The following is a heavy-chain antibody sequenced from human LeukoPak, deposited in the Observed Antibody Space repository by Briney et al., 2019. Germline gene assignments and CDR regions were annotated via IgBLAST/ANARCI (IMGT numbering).Heavy chain of an antibody. CDR3: AHSGWDYYDSRVYSN. J-gene: IGHJ4*02. D-gene: IGHD3-22*01. Sequence: SGPTLVNPTQTLTLTCTFSGFSLSTSGVGVGWIRQPPGKALEWLALIYWNDDKRYSPSLKSRLTITKDTSKNQVVLTMTNMDPVDTPTFYCAHSGWDYYDSRVYSNWGQGPLVTVSS. CDR2: IYWNDDK. CDR1: GFSLSTSGVG. V-gene: IGHV2-5*01.